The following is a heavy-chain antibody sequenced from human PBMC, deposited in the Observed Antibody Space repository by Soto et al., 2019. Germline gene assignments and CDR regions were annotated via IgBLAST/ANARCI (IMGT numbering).Heavy chain of an antibody. CDR2: FDPEDGET. CDR1: GYTLTELS. D-gene: IGHD3-22*01. V-gene: IGHV1-24*01. J-gene: IGHJ4*02. CDR3: ATSHSYYYSPLHRPIDY. Sequence: ALVKVSCKVSGYTLTELSMHWVRQAPGKGLEWMGGFDPEDGETIYAQKFQGRVTMTEDTSTDTAYMELSSLRSEDTAVYYCATSHSYYYSPLHRPIDYWGQGTLVTVSS.